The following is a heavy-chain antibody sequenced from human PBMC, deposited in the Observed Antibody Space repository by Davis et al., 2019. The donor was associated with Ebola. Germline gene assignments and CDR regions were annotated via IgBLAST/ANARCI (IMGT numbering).Heavy chain of an antibody. Sequence: PGGSLRLSCAASGFTFSSYSMNWVRQAPGKGLEWVSSISSSSSYIYYADSVKGRFTISRDNAKNSLYLQMNSLRAEDTAVYYCARDLLVARRRGATVFDYWGQGTLVTVSS. CDR1: GFTFSSYS. D-gene: IGHD2-8*02. CDR2: ISSSSSYI. J-gene: IGHJ4*02. CDR3: ARDLLVARRRGATVFDY. V-gene: IGHV3-21*01.